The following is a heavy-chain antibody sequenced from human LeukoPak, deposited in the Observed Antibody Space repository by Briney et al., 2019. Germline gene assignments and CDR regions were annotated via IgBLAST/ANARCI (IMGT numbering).Heavy chain of an antibody. CDR1: GFTFSSYS. Sequence: GGSLRLFCAASGFTFSSYSMNWVRQAPGKGLGWVSSISSSSSYIYYADSVKGRFTISRDNAKNSLYLQMNSLRAEDTAVYYCARGAVAGTGRGYDAFDIWGQGTMVTVSS. D-gene: IGHD6-19*01. CDR3: ARGAVAGTGRGYDAFDI. V-gene: IGHV3-21*01. CDR2: ISSSSSYI. J-gene: IGHJ3*02.